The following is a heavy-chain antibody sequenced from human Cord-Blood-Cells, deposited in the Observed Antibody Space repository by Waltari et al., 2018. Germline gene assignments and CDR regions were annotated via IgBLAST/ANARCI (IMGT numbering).Heavy chain of an antibody. CDR2: IRYDGSNK. D-gene: IGHD4-17*01. J-gene: IGHJ4*02. CDR1: GFTFSSYG. CDR3: AKDLDYGGNFDY. V-gene: IGHV3-30*02. Sequence: QVQLVESGGGVVQPGGSLRLSCAASGFTFSSYGMHWVRQAPGKGLGWVAFIRYDGSNKYYADSVEGRFTISRDNSKNTLYLQMNSLRAEDTAVYYCAKDLDYGGNFDYWGQGTLVTVSS.